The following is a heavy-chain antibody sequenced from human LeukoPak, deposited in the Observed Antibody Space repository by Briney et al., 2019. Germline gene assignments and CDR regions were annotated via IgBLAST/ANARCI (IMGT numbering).Heavy chain of an antibody. CDR1: GVSFSGYY. CDR3: ARGVAVAGIPWYFDL. V-gene: IGHV4-34*01. CDR2: INHSGST. D-gene: IGHD6-19*01. J-gene: IGHJ2*01. Sequence: SETLSLTCAVYGVSFSGYYWSWIRQPPGKGLEWIGEINHSGSTNYNPSLKSRVTISVDTSKNQFSLKLSSVTAADTAVYYCARGVAVAGIPWYFDLWGRGTLVAVSS.